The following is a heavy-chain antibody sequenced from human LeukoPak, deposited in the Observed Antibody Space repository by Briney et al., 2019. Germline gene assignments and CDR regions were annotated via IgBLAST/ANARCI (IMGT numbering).Heavy chain of an antibody. CDR2: ISGSSTYI. D-gene: IGHD1-26*01. CDR1: GFTFSSYS. CDR3: ARIISAVYSGSYQAPIDY. J-gene: IGHJ4*02. Sequence: GGSLRLSCAASGFTFSSYSMTWVRQAPGKGLEWVSSISGSSTYIYYADSVKGRFTISRDDAKNSLYLQMNSLRAEDTAVYYCARIISAVYSGSYQAPIDYWGQGTLVTVSS. V-gene: IGHV3-21*01.